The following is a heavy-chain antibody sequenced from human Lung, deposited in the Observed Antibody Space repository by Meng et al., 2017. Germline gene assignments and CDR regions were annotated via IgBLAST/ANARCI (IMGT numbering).Heavy chain of an antibody. CDR1: GYTLSSDG. CDR2: INTYNGKT. J-gene: IGHJ4*02. V-gene: IGHV1-18*01. Sequence: QGRLVQCGAGVKKPGASVKVSCQASGYTLSSDGFSWVRQAPGQGLGWLGWINTYNGKTDYAQKFQGRITMATDTFTSTAYMELRNLRSDDTAVYYCATRGNPYLNCWGQGTLVTVSS. CDR3: ATRGNPYLNC.